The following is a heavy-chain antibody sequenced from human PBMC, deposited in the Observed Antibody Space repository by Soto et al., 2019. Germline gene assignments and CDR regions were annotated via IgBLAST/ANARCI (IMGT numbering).Heavy chain of an antibody. CDR3: ARPFPDSSSWYGAAWFDP. CDR1: GGSLSSRSYY. J-gene: IGHJ5*02. Sequence: SETLSLTCTVSGGSLSSRSYYWGWIRQPPGKGLEWIGSIYYSGSTYYNPSLKSRVTISVDTSKNQFSLKLSSVTAADTAVYYCARPFPDSSSWYGAAWFDPWGQGTLVTVSS. V-gene: IGHV4-39*01. CDR2: IYYSGST. D-gene: IGHD6-13*01.